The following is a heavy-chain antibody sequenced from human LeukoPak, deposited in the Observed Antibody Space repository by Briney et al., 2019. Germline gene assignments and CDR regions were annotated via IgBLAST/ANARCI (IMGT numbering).Heavy chain of an antibody. CDR1: GFTFSSYS. V-gene: IGHV3-21*01. CDR2: ISSSSSYI. D-gene: IGHD1-7*01. Sequence: GGSLRLSCAASGFTFSSYSMNWVRQAPGKGLEWVSSISSSSSYIYYADSVKGRLTISRDNAKNSLYLQMNSLRAEDTAVYYCARPAGTPYFDYWGQGTLVTVSS. CDR3: ARPAGTPYFDY. J-gene: IGHJ4*02.